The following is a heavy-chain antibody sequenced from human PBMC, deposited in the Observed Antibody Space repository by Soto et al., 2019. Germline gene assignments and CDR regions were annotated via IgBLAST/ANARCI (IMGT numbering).Heavy chain of an antibody. Sequence: QVQLEQSGAEVKKSGASVKVSCKASGYIFSTHGINWVRQAPGQGLEWMGWINTYNGKTNYAQKFQGRVTMTTETSRKTAYRELRSLRSDDTAVYYCARVQIVVVVGGTPADYWGQGTLVTVSS. CDR3: ARVQIVVVVGGTPADY. V-gene: IGHV1-18*01. CDR2: INTYNGKT. J-gene: IGHJ4*02. D-gene: IGHD2-15*01. CDR1: GYIFSTHG.